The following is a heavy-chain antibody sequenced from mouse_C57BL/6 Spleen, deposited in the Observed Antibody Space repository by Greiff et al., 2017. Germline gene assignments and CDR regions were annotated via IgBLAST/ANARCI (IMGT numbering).Heavy chain of an antibody. Sequence: EVQLQESGGGLVKPGGSLKLSCAASGFTFSSYTMSWVRQTPEKRLEWVATISGGGGNTYYPDSVKGRFTISRDNAKNTLDLQMSSLRSEDTALYYCARDWDGYFDYWGQGTTLTVSS. V-gene: IGHV5-9*01. D-gene: IGHD2-3*01. CDR3: ARDWDGYFDY. CDR1: GFTFSSYT. J-gene: IGHJ2*01. CDR2: ISGGGGNT.